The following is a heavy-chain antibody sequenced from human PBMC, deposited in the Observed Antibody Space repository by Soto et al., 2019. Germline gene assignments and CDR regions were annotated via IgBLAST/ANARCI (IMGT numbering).Heavy chain of an antibody. CDR1: GFAFISYE. V-gene: IGHV3-48*03. J-gene: IGHJ4*02. D-gene: IGHD3-3*01. CDR2: ISSSGTTM. CDR3: ARSDVWTGYYALDY. Sequence: GSLRLSCGASGFAFISYEMNCFLQCPGKGLEWVSYISSSGTTMYYADSVQGRFTISRDNAKNSLYLQMSSLRAEDTAIYYCARSDVWTGYYALDYWGQGALVTVSS.